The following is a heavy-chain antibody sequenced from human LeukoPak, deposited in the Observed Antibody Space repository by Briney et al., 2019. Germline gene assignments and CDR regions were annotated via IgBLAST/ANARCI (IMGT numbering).Heavy chain of an antibody. J-gene: IGHJ4*02. CDR3: ARDPSRYDLDY. CDR2: IKQDGVDK. Sequence: GGSLRLSCAASGFSFSRSYMNWVRQAPGKGLEWVATIKQDGVDKYYVDSVKGRFTISRDTAKNSLFLQMNSLRAADTAVYYCARDPSRYDLDYWGQGTLVTVSS. D-gene: IGHD5-12*01. V-gene: IGHV3-7*01. CDR1: GFSFSRSY.